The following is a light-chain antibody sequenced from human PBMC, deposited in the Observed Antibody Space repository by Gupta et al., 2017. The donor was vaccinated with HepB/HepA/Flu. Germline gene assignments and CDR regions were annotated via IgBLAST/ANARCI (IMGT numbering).Light chain of an antibody. Sequence: QSVLTQPPAMSVTPAYTVTISCTGSGSNIGACYDVHWYQQHPGTAPKVVIHSRNSRPTGVPDRFSGSKSGTSAALAITGLQAEDEADYYCQSYDSSLRGWLFGGGTKLTVL. CDR2: SRN. J-gene: IGLJ3*02. CDR1: GSNIGACYD. V-gene: IGLV1-40*01. CDR3: QSYDSSLRGWL.